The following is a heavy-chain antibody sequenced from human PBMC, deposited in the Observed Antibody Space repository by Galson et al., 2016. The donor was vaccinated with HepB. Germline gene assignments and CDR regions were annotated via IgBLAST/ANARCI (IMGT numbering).Heavy chain of an antibody. V-gene: IGHV3-9*01. CDR1: GFTLDDYA. J-gene: IGHJ6*04. CDR3: AKVRSRCWGTSCYVEGVGLYGMDV. CDR2: ISGNSGSI. Sequence: SLRLSCAASGFTLDDYAMHWVRQGPGKGLEWVSGISGNSGSIGYADSVKGRFTVSRDNAKNSLYLQMNSLRAEDTALYYCAKVRSRCWGTSCYVEGVGLYGMDVRSKGTTVTVSS. D-gene: IGHD2-2*01.